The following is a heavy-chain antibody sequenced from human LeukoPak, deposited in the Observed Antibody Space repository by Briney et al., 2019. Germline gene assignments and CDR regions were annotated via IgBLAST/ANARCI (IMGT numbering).Heavy chain of an antibody. J-gene: IGHJ5*02. CDR1: GGSISSSGYY. CDR3: ARHEYSGSYYGLSWFDP. V-gene: IGHV4-39*01. CDR2: IYYSGST. D-gene: IGHD1-26*01. Sequence: SETLSLTCTVSGGSISSSGYYWGWIRQPPGKGLEWIASIYYSGSTYYNPSLKSRVTISVDTSKNQLSLKLSSLTAADTAVYYFARHEYSGSYYGLSWFDPWGQGTLVTVSS.